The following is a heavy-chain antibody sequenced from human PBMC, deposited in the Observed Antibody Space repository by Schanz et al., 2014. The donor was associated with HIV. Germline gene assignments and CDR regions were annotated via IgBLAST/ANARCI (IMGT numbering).Heavy chain of an antibody. CDR1: GFTFSNYA. D-gene: IGHD6-13*01. CDR3: ARDSPVAAGTLDY. CDR2: ISESGGRT. J-gene: IGHJ4*02. V-gene: IGHV3-23*04. Sequence: EVQLVESGGDLVQPGGSLRLSCAASGFTFSNYAMSWVRQAPGKGLEWVSSISESGGRTYYADSVNGRFTISRDNSKNTLYLQMTTLRTEDTAVYYCARDSPVAAGTLDYWGQGTLVTVSS.